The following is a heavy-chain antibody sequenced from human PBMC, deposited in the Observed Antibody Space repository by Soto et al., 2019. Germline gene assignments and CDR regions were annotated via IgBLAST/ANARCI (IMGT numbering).Heavy chain of an antibody. V-gene: IGHV4-30-4*01. CDR3: ARDSNYDFWSGYLGMDV. CDR1: GGSISSGDYY. Sequence: LSLTFTVSGGSISSGDYYWSWIRQPPGKGLEWIGYIYYSGGTYYNPSLKSRVTISVDTSKNQFSLKLSSVTAADTAVYYCARDSNYDFWSGYLGMDVWGQGTTVTVSS. J-gene: IGHJ6*02. CDR2: IYYSGGT. D-gene: IGHD3-3*01.